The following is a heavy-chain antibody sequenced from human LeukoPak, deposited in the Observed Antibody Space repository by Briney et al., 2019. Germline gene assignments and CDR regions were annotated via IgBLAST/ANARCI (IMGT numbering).Heavy chain of an antibody. J-gene: IGHJ4*02. V-gene: IGHV3-66*01. CDR1: GFTISSNH. Sequence: PGGSLRLSCAASGFTISSNHMAWVRQAPGKGLEWVSVIYDDVGTNYADSVKGRFTISRDSSKNTLLLQMNSLRVDDTAVYFCARASQWLAFDSWGQGILVTVSS. CDR3: ARASQWLAFDS. D-gene: IGHD6-19*01. CDR2: IYDDVGT.